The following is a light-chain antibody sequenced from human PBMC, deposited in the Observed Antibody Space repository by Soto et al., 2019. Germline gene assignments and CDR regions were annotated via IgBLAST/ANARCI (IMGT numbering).Light chain of an antibody. V-gene: IGKV3-11*01. CDR3: QQRSTWPLT. CDR2: DAS. Sequence: EIVLTQSPATLSLSAGERATLSCRASQNIRNYLAWYQQKPGQAPRLLIYDASNRASGIPARFSGSGSGTDFTLSISSLEPDDFAVYYCQQRSTWPLTFGGGTKAEIK. CDR1: QNIRNY. J-gene: IGKJ4*01.